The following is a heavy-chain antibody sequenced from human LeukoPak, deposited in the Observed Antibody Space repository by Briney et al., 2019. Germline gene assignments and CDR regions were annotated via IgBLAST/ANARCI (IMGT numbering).Heavy chain of an antibody. V-gene: IGHV4-30-2*01. J-gene: IGHJ5*02. Sequence: SETLSLTCTVSGGSISGSGSYWSWIRQPPWKGLEWIGYIYHTGSTYYNPSLSSRVTISGDRTKIQFSLRLTSVTAAETAVFYCARGGVGPTTNWFDPWGQGTLVSVSS. D-gene: IGHD1-26*01. CDR2: IYHTGST. CDR3: ARGGVGPTTNWFDP. CDR1: GGSISGSGSY.